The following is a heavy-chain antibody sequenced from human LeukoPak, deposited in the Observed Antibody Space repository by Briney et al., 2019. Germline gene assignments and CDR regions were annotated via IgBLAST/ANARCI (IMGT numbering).Heavy chain of an antibody. V-gene: IGHV3-7*01. D-gene: IGHD1-20*01. CDR3: ARVTRGNWFDY. CDR1: GFTFSSYW. Sequence: GGSLRLSCAASGFTFSSYWMSWVRQAPGKGLEWVANIKQDGSEKYYVDSVKGRFTNSRDNAKNSLYLQMNSLRAEDTAVYYCARVTRGNWFDYWGQGTLVTVSS. CDR2: IKQDGSEK. J-gene: IGHJ4*02.